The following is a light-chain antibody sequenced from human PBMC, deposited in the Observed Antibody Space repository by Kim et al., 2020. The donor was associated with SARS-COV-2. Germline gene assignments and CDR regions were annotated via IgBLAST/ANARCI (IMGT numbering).Light chain of an antibody. CDR3: QQRNNWPPVT. CDR1: PSVSNY. Sequence: PGERATLSCRARPSVSNYLAWYQQRPGQAPRLLIYDTSNRATGIPARFSGSGSGTDFTLTISSLEPEDFAVYYCQQRNNWPPVTFGGGTKVDIK. V-gene: IGKV3-11*01. J-gene: IGKJ4*01. CDR2: DTS.